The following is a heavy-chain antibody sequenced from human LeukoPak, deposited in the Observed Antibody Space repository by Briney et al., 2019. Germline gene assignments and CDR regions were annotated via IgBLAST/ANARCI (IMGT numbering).Heavy chain of an antibody. D-gene: IGHD4/OR15-4a*01. J-gene: IGHJ5*02. CDR2: IYSSGST. V-gene: IGHV4-61*02. CDR3: ARGGANWFDP. CDR1: GGSISSDVYY. Sequence: SETLSLTCTVSGGSISSDVYYWSWIRQPAGKGLEWIGRIYSSGSTNYNPSLKSRVTMSVDTSKNQFSLKLTSVTAADTAVYYCARGGANWFDPWGQGTLVTVSS.